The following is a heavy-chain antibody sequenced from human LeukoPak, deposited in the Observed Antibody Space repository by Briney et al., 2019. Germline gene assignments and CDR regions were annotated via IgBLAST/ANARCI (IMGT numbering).Heavy chain of an antibody. V-gene: IGHV1-69*05. CDR1: GGTFSSYA. Sequence: ASVKVSCKASGGTFSSYAISWVRQAPGQGLEWMGRIIPIFGTANYAQKFQGRVTITTDESTSTAYMELSSLRSEDTAVYYCASAPLHRNLYDYWGQGTLVTVSS. D-gene: IGHD3-16*01. J-gene: IGHJ4*02. CDR2: IIPIFGTA. CDR3: ASAPLHRNLYDY.